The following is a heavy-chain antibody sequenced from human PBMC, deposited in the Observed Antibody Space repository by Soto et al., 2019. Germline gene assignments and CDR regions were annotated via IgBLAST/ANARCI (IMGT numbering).Heavy chain of an antibody. CDR1: GFTFSSYA. CDR3: AEEGYCSSTSCYPYNWFDP. V-gene: IGHV3-23*01. Sequence: GGSLRLSCAASGFTFSSYAMSWVRQAPGKGLEWVSAISGSGGSTYYADSVKGRFTISRDNSKNTLYLQMNSLRAEDTAVYYCAEEGYCSSTSCYPYNWFDPWGQGTLVTVSS. D-gene: IGHD2-2*01. J-gene: IGHJ5*02. CDR2: ISGSGGST.